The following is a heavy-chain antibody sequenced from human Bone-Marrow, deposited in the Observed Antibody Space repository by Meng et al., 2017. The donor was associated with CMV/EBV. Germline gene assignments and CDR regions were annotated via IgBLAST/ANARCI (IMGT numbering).Heavy chain of an antibody. V-gene: IGHV3-21*01. D-gene: IGHD1-7*01. CDR3: ARGGGVGGNYHPGWFDP. CDR2: ISSSSRNI. CDR1: FTLSTYT. J-gene: IGHJ5*02. Sequence: FTLSTYTMKWGSQARGEGVEWVTSISSSSRNIYYADKVKGRFTISRDNAKNSLYLQMNSLRAEDTAVYYCARGGGVGGNYHPGWFDPWGQGTLVTVSS.